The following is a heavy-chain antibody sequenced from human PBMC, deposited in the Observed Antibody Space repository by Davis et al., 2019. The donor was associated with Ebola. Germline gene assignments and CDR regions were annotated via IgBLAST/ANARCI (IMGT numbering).Heavy chain of an antibody. J-gene: IGHJ4*02. V-gene: IGHV5-51*01. D-gene: IGHD1-1*01. Sequence: GESLKISCQGSGYSFTDFWIGWVRQMSGKGLEWMAIMYPGGSQITYSPSFQGQVTISADKSISTAYLQWTSLKASDTAMYYCATVERGALLGYWGQGTLVTVSS. CDR3: ATVERGALLGY. CDR2: MYPGGSQI. CDR1: GYSFTDFW.